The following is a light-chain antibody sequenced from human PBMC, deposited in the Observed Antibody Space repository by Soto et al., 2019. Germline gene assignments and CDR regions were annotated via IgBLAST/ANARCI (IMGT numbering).Light chain of an antibody. J-gene: IGKJ5*01. Sequence: DIVMTQSPDSLAVSLGERATINCKSSQSFLSTSNNKNYLAWFQHKPGQPPKLVIYWASVRASGVPDRFSGSGSGTDFTLTISSLQAEDVAVYYCQQYHSDPITFGQGTRLEIK. CDR1: QSFLSTSNNKNY. CDR3: QQYHSDPIT. V-gene: IGKV4-1*01. CDR2: WAS.